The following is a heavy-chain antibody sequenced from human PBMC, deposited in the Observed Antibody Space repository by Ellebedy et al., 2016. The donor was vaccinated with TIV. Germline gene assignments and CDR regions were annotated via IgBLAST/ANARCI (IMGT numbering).Heavy chain of an antibody. CDR2: TYYRSKWYN. D-gene: IGHD3-10*01. CDR3: ARDSGSSWGYYYYYGMDV. CDR1: GDSVSSNSAA. V-gene: IGHV6-1*01. J-gene: IGHJ6*02. Sequence: SQTLSLTXXISGDSVSSNSAAWNWIRQSPSRGLEWLGRTYYRSKWYNDYAVSVKSRITINPDTSKNQFSLQLNSVTPEDTAVYYCARDSGSSWGYYYYYGMDVWGQGTTVTVSS.